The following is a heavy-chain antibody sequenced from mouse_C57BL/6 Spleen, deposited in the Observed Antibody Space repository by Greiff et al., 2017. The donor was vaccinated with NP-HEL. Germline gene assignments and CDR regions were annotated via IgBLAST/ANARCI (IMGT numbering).Heavy chain of an antibody. J-gene: IGHJ3*01. CDR2: IRKKANNHAT. D-gene: IGHD2-3*01. CDR3: TSDGYFSFAY. V-gene: IGHV6-6*01. Sequence: EVKVVESGGGLVQPGGSMKLSCAASGFTFSDAWMDWVRQSPEKGLEWVAEIRKKANNHATYYAESVKGRFTISRDDSKSSVYLQMNSLRAEDTGIYYCTSDGYFSFAYWGQGTLVTVSA. CDR1: GFTFSDAW.